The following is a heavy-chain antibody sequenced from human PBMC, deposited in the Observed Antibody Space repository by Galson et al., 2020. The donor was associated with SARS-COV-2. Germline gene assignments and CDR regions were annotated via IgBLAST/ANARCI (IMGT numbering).Heavy chain of an antibody. CDR3: ARVGGFWDSGDWFDP. Sequence: SQTLSLTCAVSGGSISSGGYSWSWIRQPPGKGLEWIGYTYHSGSTYYNPSLKSRVTISVERSKNRSSLKLSSLTAADTAGYYCARVGGFWDSGDWFDPGGQGTLVTVSS. J-gene: IGHJ5*02. CDR1: GGSISSGGYS. V-gene: IGHV4-30-2*01. D-gene: IGHD3-10*01. CDR2: TYHSGST.